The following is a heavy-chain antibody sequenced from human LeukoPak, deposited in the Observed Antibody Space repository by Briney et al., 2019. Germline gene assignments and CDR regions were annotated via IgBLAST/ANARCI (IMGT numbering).Heavy chain of an antibody. CDR1: GGSFSGYY. Sequence: SETLSLTCAVYGGSFSGYYWSWIRQPPGKGLEWIGEINHSGSTNYNPSLKSRVTISVDTSKNQFPLKLSSVTAADTAVYYCARSLAAAGTSTYYFDYWGQGTLVTVSS. J-gene: IGHJ4*02. V-gene: IGHV4-34*01. CDR2: INHSGST. D-gene: IGHD6-13*01. CDR3: ARSLAAAGTSTYYFDY.